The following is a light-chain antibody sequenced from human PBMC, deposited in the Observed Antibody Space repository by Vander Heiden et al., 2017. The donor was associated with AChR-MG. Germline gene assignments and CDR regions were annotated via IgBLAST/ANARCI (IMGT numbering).Light chain of an antibody. Sequence: DIVMTQSPLSLPVTPGEPASISCRSSQSLLHSNGYNYLDWYLQKPGQSPQLLIYLGSNRASGVPDRFSGSGSGTDFTLKISRVEAEDVGVYYCRQSLQTPFTFGAGTKVEIK. J-gene: IGKJ4*01. CDR1: QSLLHSNGYNY. CDR3: RQSLQTPFT. V-gene: IGKV2-28*01. CDR2: LGS.